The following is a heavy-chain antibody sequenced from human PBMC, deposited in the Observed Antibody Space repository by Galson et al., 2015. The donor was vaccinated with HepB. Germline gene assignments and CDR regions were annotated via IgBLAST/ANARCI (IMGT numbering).Heavy chain of an antibody. J-gene: IGHJ6*02. CDR2: FSGYDGST. V-gene: IGHV1-18*01. CDR3: ARDSRLELRLNNYFSYGMDV. Sequence: SVKVSCRASGYGFSNYGLSWIRQAPGPGLEWLGWFSGYDGSTNYAQKFQGRVTMTADASTGTAYLELRNLRSDDTAVYYCARDSRLELRLNNYFSYGMDVWGQGSAVTVSS. CDR1: GYGFSNYG. D-gene: IGHD1-7*01.